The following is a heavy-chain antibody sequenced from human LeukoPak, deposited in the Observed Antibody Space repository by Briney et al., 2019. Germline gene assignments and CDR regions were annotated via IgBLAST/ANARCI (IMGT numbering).Heavy chain of an antibody. CDR3: ARETPRRGETRDGYR. D-gene: IGHD5-24*01. Sequence: GGSLRLSCAASGFTFSNYWMSWVRQAPGKGLEWVANIKFDGSDKFYVDSVKGRFTISRDSPKNLLFLQINSLRVEDTAVYYCARETPRRGETRDGYRWGQGTLVTVSS. CDR2: IKFDGSDK. J-gene: IGHJ4*02. V-gene: IGHV3-7*01. CDR1: GFTFSNYW.